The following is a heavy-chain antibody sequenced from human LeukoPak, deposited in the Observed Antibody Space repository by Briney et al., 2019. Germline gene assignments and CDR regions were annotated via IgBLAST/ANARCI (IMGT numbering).Heavy chain of an antibody. D-gene: IGHD1-26*01. CDR3: AKDGQSFNSMWDYLDS. CDR2: IGGGDT. J-gene: IGHJ4*02. Sequence: GGSLRLSCAASGFDFSTYAMSWVPQAPGKGLEWVSGIGGGDTHYADSVKGRFTISRDNSKSTVGLHMSSLRVEDTAVYYCAKDGQSFNSMWDYLDSWGRGTLVTVSS. CDR1: GFDFSTYA. V-gene: IGHV3-23*01.